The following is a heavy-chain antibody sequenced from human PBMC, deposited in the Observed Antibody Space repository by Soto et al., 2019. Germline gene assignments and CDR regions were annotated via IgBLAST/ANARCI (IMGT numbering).Heavy chain of an antibody. J-gene: IGHJ4*02. V-gene: IGHV4-34*01. CDR3: ARSALIVATDFDY. Sequence: SETLSLTCAVYGGSFSGYYWSWIRQPPGKGLEWIGEINHSGSTNYNPSLKSRVPISVDTSKNQFSLKLSSVTAADTAVYYCARSALIVATDFDYWGQGTLVTVSS. D-gene: IGHD5-12*01. CDR2: INHSGST. CDR1: GGSFSGYY.